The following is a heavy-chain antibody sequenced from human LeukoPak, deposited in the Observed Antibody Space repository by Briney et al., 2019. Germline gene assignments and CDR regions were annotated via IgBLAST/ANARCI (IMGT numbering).Heavy chain of an antibody. V-gene: IGHV4-4*07. J-gene: IGHJ4*02. CDR2: IYTSGST. D-gene: IGHD1-26*01. CDR3: ARDSRIVGATGYFDY. CDR1: GGSISSYY. Sequence: SETLSLTCTVSGGSISSYYWSWIRKPAAKGLEWIGRIYTSGSTNYNPSLKSRVTMSVDTSKNQFSLKLRSVTAADTAVYYCARDSRIVGATGYFDYWGQGTLVTVSS.